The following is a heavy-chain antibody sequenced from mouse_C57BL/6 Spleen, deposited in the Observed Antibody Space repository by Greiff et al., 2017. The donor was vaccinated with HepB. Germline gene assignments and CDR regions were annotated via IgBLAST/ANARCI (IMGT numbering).Heavy chain of an antibody. J-gene: IGHJ2*01. D-gene: IGHD1-1*01. CDR1: GYAFSSSW. CDR2: IYPGDGDT. V-gene: IGHV1-82*01. Sequence: VQLKQSGPELVKPGASVKISCKASGYAFSSSWMNWVKQRPGKGLEWIGRIYPGDGDTNYNGKFKGKATLTADKSSSTAYMQLSSLTSEDSAVYFCARATVVGRDYWGQGTTLTVSS. CDR3: ARATVVGRDY.